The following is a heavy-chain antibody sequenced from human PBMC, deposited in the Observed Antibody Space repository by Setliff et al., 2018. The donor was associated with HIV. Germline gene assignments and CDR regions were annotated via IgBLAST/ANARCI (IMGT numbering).Heavy chain of an antibody. CDR2: IYYSGNT. J-gene: IGHJ4*02. V-gene: IGHV4-59*01. D-gene: IGHD5-18*01. CDR1: GGSISNYY. CDR3: ARSPGVDTNMAFDY. Sequence: SETLSLTCTVSGGSISNYYWSWIRLPPGKGLEYIGYIYYSGNTDYNPSLKSRVTISVDASRNQFSLKLSSVTAADTAVYYCARSPGVDTNMAFDYWGQGMLVTVSS.